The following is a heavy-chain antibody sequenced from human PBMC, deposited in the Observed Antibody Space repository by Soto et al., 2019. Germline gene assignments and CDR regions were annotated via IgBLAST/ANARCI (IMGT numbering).Heavy chain of an antibody. CDR2: ISSEGSNT. Sequence: QVQMVESGGAVVQPGGSLRLSCAASGFTFSDFGMHWVRQAPGKGLEWVAVISSEGSNTFYSGSVKGRFTISRDNSKNTLYLEMNSLRSEDMAVYYCAKVLRWFDEDTFDIWGLGTMVTVSS. V-gene: IGHV3-30*18. CDR1: GFTFSDFG. D-gene: IGHD4-17*01. CDR3: AKVLRWFDEDTFDI. J-gene: IGHJ3*02.